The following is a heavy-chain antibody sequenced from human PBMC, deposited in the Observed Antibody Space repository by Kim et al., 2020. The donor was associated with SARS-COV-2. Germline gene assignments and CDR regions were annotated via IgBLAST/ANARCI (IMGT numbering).Heavy chain of an antibody. D-gene: IGHD6-13*01. CDR3: AKLLSSTWYFDY. V-gene: IGHV3-23*01. Sequence: YYADSVRGRFTIARDNSKNTLYLQMNRLRAEDTAVYYCAKLLSSTWYFDYWGQGTLVTVSS. J-gene: IGHJ4*02.